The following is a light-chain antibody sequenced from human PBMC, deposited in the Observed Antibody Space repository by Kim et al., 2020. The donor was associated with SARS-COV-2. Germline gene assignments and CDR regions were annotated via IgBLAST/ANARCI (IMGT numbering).Light chain of an antibody. V-gene: IGKV3-20*01. Sequence: SPGERATLSCRASQSVSSSYLAWYQPAPGQAPRLLIYGASSRATGIPDRFSGSGSGTDFTLTISRLEPEDCAVYYCQQYGSSPPYTFGQGPRLE. J-gene: IGKJ2*01. CDR3: QQYGSSPPYT. CDR2: GAS. CDR1: QSVSSSY.